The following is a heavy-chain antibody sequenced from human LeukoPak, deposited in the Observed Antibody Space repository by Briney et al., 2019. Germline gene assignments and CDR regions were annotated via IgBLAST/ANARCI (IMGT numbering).Heavy chain of an antibody. V-gene: IGHV4-59*03. CDR2: IYYSGST. CDR3: AEGEQGHYYYYGMDV. D-gene: IGHD1/OR15-1a*01. CDR1: CGSISSYY. Sequence: SETLSLTCTASCGSISSYYWSWIRQPPGKVLEWVVYIYYSGSTNYKPSLQSRVTISIDTSKNPVSMKLSSVTAADTAVYYCAEGEQGHYYYYGMDVWGQGTTVTVSS. J-gene: IGHJ6*02.